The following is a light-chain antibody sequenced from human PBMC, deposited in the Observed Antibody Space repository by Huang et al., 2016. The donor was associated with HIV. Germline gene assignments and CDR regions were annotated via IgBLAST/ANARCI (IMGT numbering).Light chain of an antibody. CDR3: QQSYSIPPT. J-gene: IGKJ2*01. CDR2: WAS. V-gene: IGKV4-1*01. CDR1: QGVLFSSTNKNY. Sequence: DIVMTQSPDSLAVSLGERATFNCKSSQGVLFSSTNKNYLAWVQQKPGQPPKLLIYWASTRQSGVPDRFSGSGSGTHFTLTISSLQAEDVAVYYCQQSYSIPPTFGQGTKVEIK.